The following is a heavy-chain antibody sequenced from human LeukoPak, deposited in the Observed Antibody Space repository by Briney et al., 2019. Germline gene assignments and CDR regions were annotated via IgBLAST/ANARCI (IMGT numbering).Heavy chain of an antibody. J-gene: IGHJ4*02. D-gene: IGHD7-27*01. Sequence: SETLSLTCTVSVGSISSSSYYWGWIRQPPGKVLEWIGSIYYSGSTYYNPSLKSRVTISVDTSKNQFSLKLSSVTAADTAVYYCARRENWEYYFDYWGQGTLVTVSS. V-gene: IGHV4-39*01. CDR1: VGSISSSSYY. CDR3: ARRENWEYYFDY. CDR2: IYYSGST.